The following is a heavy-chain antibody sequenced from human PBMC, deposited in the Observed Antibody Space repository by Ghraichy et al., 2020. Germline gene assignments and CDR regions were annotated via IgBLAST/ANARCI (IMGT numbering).Heavy chain of an antibody. V-gene: IGHV3-7*01. CDR3: ARHTYYYFDF. CDR1: GFTFINHW. J-gene: IGHJ4*02. Sequence: GESLRLSCAASGFTFINHWMTWVRQAPGKGLEWVANIKQDGREKHYVDSVKGRFTASRDNAKNSVYLQMNSLRAEDTAVYYCARHTYYYFDFWGQGTLVTVSS. D-gene: IGHD1-26*01. CDR2: IKQDGREK.